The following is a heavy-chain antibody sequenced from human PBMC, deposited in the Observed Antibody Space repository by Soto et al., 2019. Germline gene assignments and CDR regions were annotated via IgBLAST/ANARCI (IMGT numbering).Heavy chain of an antibody. J-gene: IGHJ6*02. D-gene: IGHD3-3*01. Sequence: PSETLSLTCSVSGGSINSPSHYWSWIRQHPGKGLEWIGYIYYSGSAYYNPSLKRRLSISVDTSTNQFSLKLSSVTAAVTAVYYCARDRRGLHYDFWSGLDVWGQGTTVTVSS. V-gene: IGHV4-31*03. CDR1: GGSINSPSHY. CDR3: ARDRRGLHYDFWSGLDV. CDR2: IYYSGSA.